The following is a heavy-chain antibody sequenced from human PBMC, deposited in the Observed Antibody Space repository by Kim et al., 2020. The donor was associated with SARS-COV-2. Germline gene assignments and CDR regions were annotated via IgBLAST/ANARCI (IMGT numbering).Heavy chain of an antibody. J-gene: IGHJ5*02. Sequence: GGSLRLSCAASGFTFSSYEMNWVRQAPGKGLEWVSYISSSGSTIYYADSVKGRFTISRDNAKNSLYLQMNSLRAEDTAVYYCARGGFIVVVTASENWFDPWGQGTLVTVSS. CDR3: ARGGFIVVVTASENWFDP. CDR2: ISSSGSTI. V-gene: IGHV3-48*03. D-gene: IGHD2-21*02. CDR1: GFTFSSYE.